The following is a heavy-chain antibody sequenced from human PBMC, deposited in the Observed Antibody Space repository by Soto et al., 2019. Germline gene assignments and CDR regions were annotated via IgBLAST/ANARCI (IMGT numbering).Heavy chain of an antibody. CDR3: AKGGEGYYESSGFSLYYYYYGMDV. Sequence: EVQLLESGGGLVQPGGSLRLSCAASGFTFSSYAMSWVRQAPGKGLEWVSAISGSGGSTYYADSVKGRFTISRDNSKNTLNLQMNSLSAEDKAVYYCAKGGEGYYESSGFSLYYYYYGMDVWGQGTTVTVSS. CDR1: GFTFSSYA. V-gene: IGHV3-23*01. D-gene: IGHD3-22*01. CDR2: ISGSGGST. J-gene: IGHJ6*02.